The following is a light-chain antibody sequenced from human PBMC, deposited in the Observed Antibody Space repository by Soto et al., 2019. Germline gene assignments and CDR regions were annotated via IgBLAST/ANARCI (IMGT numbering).Light chain of an antibody. CDR1: QSVSSSY. V-gene: IGKV3D-20*02. Sequence: EIVLTQSPGTLSLSPGERATLSCRASQSVSSSYLAWYQQKPGQAPGLLIYGASDRATGIPARFSGSGSGTNFTLTISSLEPEDFAVYYCQQRSNWPPVTFGGGTKVDIK. J-gene: IGKJ4*01. CDR2: GAS. CDR3: QQRSNWPPVT.